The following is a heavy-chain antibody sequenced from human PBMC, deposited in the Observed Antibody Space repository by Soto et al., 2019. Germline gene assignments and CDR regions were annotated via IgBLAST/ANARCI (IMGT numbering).Heavy chain of an antibody. CDR1: GGSISSYY. CDR3: ARDKIAGVFDY. CDR2: IYYSGST. Sequence: SETLSLTCTVSGGSISSYYWSWIRQPPGKGLEWIGYIYYSGSTNYNPSLKSRVTISVDTSKNQFSLKLTSVTAADTAVYYCARDKIAGVFDYWGHGPLVTVSS. J-gene: IGHJ4*01. D-gene: IGHD2-21*01. V-gene: IGHV4-59*12.